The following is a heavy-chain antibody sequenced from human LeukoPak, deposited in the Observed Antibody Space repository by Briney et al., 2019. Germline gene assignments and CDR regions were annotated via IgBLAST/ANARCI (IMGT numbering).Heavy chain of an antibody. Sequence: ASVKVSCKASGYTFTSYGISWVRQAPGQGLEWMGWISAYNGNTNYAQKLQGRVTMTTDTSTSTAYMELRSLRSDDTAVYYCARAGPSSPIYYYGMDVWGQGTTVTVSS. D-gene: IGHD2-2*01. CDR2: ISAYNGNT. J-gene: IGHJ6*02. V-gene: IGHV1-18*01. CDR1: GYTFTSYG. CDR3: ARAGPSSPIYYYGMDV.